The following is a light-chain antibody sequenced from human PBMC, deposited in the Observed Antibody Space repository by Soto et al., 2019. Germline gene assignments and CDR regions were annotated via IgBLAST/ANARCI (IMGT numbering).Light chain of an antibody. CDR3: QQTYSVPIT. V-gene: IGKV3-11*01. CDR1: QSVSSY. CDR2: DAS. Sequence: EIVLTQSPATLSLSPGERATLSCRASQSVSSYLAWYQQKPGQAPRLLIYDASNRATGIPARFSGSGSGTDFTLTISSLEPEDFAVYYCQQTYSVPITFGQGTRLEIK. J-gene: IGKJ5*01.